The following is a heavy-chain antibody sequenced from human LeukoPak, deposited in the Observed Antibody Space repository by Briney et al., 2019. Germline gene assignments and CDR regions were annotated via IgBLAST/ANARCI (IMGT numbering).Heavy chain of an antibody. D-gene: IGHD2-21*02. CDR2: INTDGSST. V-gene: IGHV3-74*01. CDR1: GFTFISYG. Sequence: GGSLRLSCAASGFTFISYGMQWVRQAPGKGLVWVSRINTDGSSTSYADSVKGRFAVSRDNAKNTLYLQVNSLRAEDTAVYFCTRELPREVTLDYWGKGTLVTVSS. J-gene: IGHJ4*01. CDR3: TRELPREVTLDY.